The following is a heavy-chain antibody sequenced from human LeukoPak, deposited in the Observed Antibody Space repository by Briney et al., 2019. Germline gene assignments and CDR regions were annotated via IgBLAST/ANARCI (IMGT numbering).Heavy chain of an antibody. D-gene: IGHD2-2*01. CDR3: AKGYCSSTSCQNFDY. CDR2: INSDGSST. Sequence: GGSLRLSCAGSGFTFSSYWMHWVRQAPGKGLVWVSRINSDGSSTSYADSVKGRFTISRDNAKNTLYLQTNSLRAEDTAVYYCAKGYCSSTSCQNFDYWGQGTLVTVSS. V-gene: IGHV3-74*01. J-gene: IGHJ4*02. CDR1: GFTFSSYW.